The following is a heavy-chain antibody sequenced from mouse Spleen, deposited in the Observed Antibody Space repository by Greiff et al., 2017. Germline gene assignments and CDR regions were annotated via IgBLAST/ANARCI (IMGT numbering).Heavy chain of an antibody. CDR3: ARNQGLRRYFDV. J-gene: IGHJ1*01. CDR2: IWSGGST. D-gene: IGHD1-1*01. CDR1: GFSLPSYG. Sequence: VKLQESGPGLVQPSQSLSITCTVSGFSLPSYGVHWVRQSPGKGLEWLGVIWSGGSTDYNAAFISRLSISKDNSKSQVFFKMNSLQANDTAIYYCARNQGLRRYFDVWGAGTTVTVSS. V-gene: IGHV2-2*02.